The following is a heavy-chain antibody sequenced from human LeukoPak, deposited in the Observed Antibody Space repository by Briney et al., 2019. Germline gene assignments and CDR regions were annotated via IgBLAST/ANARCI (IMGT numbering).Heavy chain of an antibody. D-gene: IGHD1-26*01. CDR2: ISSSSSTI. Sequence: GGSLRLSCAASGFTFSSYSMNWVRQAPGKGLEWVSYISSSSSTIYYADSVEGRFTISRDNAKNSLYLQMNSLRAEDTAVYYCARDVVGATGTNWGQGTLVTVSS. V-gene: IGHV3-48*01. CDR1: GFTFSSYS. J-gene: IGHJ4*02. CDR3: ARDVVGATGTN.